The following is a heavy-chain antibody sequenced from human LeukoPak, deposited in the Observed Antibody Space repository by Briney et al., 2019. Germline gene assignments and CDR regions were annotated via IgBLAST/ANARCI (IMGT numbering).Heavy chain of an antibody. CDR2: INHSGST. Sequence: MSSETLSLTCTVSGYSISSGYYWSWIRQPPGKGLEWIGEINHSGSTNYNPSLKSRVTISVDTSKNQFSLKLSSVTAADTAVYYCARGTETTIAAAALSVQYYFDYWGQGTLSPSPQ. J-gene: IGHJ4*02. D-gene: IGHD6-13*01. V-gene: IGHV4-38-2*02. CDR1: GYSISSGYY. CDR3: ARGTETTIAAAALSVQYYFDY.